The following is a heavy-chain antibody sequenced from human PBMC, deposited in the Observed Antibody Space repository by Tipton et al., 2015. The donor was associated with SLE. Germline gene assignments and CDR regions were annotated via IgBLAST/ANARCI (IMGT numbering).Heavy chain of an antibody. CDR1: GGSISSSSYY. CDR3: ARGRHHYYDSSGYPFDY. CDR2: IYYSGST. D-gene: IGHD3-22*01. J-gene: IGHJ4*02. V-gene: IGHV4-39*07. Sequence: TLSLTCTVSGGSISSSSYYWGWIRQPPGKGLEWIGSIYYSGSTYYNPSLKGRVTISVDTSKNQFSLKLSSVTAADTAVYYCARGRHHYYDSSGYPFDYWGRGTLVTVSS.